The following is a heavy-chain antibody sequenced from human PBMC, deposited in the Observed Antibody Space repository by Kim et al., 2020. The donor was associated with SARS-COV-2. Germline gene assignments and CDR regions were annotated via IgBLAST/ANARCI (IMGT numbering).Heavy chain of an antibody. J-gene: IGHJ4*02. CDR3: AKDPNYGEHEEDDY. CDR2: ISGSGGST. CDR1: GFTFSSYA. D-gene: IGHD4-17*01. Sequence: GGSLRLSCAASGFTFSSYAMSWVRQAPGKGLEWVSAISGSGGSTYYADSVKGRFTISRDNSKNTLYLQMNSLRAEDTAVYYCAKDPNYGEHEEDDYWGQGTLVTVSS. V-gene: IGHV3-23*01.